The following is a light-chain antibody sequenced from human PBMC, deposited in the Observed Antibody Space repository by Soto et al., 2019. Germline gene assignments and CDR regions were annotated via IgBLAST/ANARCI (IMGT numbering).Light chain of an antibody. CDR3: CSYATTNNYV. CDR1: SADVGSYNL. Sequence: QSALTQPASVSGSPGHSIALSCTGTSADVGSYNLVSWYQQHPGKAPKLVIYAVTTRPSGVSNRFSGSKSGNTASLTISGLQAEDEADYSCCSYATTNNYVFGTGTKVXVL. V-gene: IGLV2-23*02. J-gene: IGLJ1*01. CDR2: AVT.